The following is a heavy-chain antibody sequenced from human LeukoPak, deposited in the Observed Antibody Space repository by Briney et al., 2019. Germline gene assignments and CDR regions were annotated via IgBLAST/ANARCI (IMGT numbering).Heavy chain of an antibody. CDR3: ARHHPPSSSRWYGLGAFDI. V-gene: IGHV4-59*08. J-gene: IGHJ3*02. CDR2: IYYSGST. Sequence: SETLSLTCTVSGGSISSYYWSWIRQPPGKGLEWIGYIYYSGSTNYNPSLKSRVTISVDTSKNQFSLKLSSVTAADTAVYYCARHHPPSSSRWYGLGAFDIWGQATMVTVSS. D-gene: IGHD6-19*01. CDR1: GGSISSYY.